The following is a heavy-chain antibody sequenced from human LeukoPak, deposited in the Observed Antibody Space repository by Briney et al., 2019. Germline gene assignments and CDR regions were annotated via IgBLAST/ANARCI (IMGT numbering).Heavy chain of an antibody. V-gene: IGHV4-34*01. CDR1: GGSFSGYY. CDR2: INHSGST. D-gene: IGHD2-2*01. CDR3: ARGHIVVVPAAMSRYYYYGMDV. J-gene: IGHJ6*02. Sequence: SETLSLTCAVYGGSFSGYYWSWIRQPPGKGLEWIGEINHSGSTNYNPSLKSRVTISVDTSKNQSSLKLSSVTAADTAVYYCARGHIVVVPAAMSRYYYYGMDVWGQGTTVTVSS.